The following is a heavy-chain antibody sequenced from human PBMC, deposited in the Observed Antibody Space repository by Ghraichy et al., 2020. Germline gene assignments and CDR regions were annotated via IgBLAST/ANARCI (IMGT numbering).Heavy chain of an antibody. Sequence: SCAASGLTFSTYWMTWVRQAPGRGLEWVANINPDGSEKYYVDSVKGRFTISRDNAKNSLYLQMNSLRAEDTALYYCARGVITGIDYFDYWGQGTLVTVSS. V-gene: IGHV3-7*01. CDR1: GLTFSTYW. CDR3: ARGVITGIDYFDY. J-gene: IGHJ4*02. CDR2: INPDGSEK. D-gene: IGHD1-20*01.